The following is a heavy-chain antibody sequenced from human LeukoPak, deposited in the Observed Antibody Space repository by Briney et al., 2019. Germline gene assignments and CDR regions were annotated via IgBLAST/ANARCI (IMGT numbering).Heavy chain of an antibody. D-gene: IGHD6-13*01. CDR2: IYHSGST. Sequence: SETLSLTCAVYGGSFSGYYWGWIRQPPGKGLEWIGYIYHSGSTYYNPSLKSRVTLSVDTSKNQFFLKLSSVTAADTAVYYCARSSWSTFDPWGQGTLVTVSS. CDR3: ARSSWSTFDP. CDR1: GGSFSGYY. J-gene: IGHJ5*02. V-gene: IGHV4-34*01.